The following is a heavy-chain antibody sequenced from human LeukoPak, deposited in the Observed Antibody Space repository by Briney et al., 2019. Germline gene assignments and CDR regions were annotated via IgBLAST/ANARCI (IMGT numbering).Heavy chain of an antibody. CDR2: INPNSGGT. Sequence: ASVKVSCKASGGTFSSYAISWVRQAPGQGLEWMGWINPNSGGTNYAQKFQGRVTMTRDTSISTAYMELSRLRSDDTAVYYRARDRSEVTTSYYYYYYYMDVWGKGTTVTISS. J-gene: IGHJ6*03. D-gene: IGHD4-17*01. CDR3: ARDRSEVTTSYYYYYYYMDV. CDR1: GGTFSSYA. V-gene: IGHV1-2*02.